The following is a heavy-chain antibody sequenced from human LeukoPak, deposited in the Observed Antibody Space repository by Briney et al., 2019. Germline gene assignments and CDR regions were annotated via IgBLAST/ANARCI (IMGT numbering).Heavy chain of an antibody. CDR2: IYYSGST. V-gene: IGHV4-39*01. CDR1: GGSISSSSYY. J-gene: IGHJ6*03. Sequence: SETLSLTCTVPGGSISSSSYYWGWIRQPPGKGLAWIGRIYYSGSTYYNPSLKSRVTMSINTSTSQFSLKLSSVPAADTAVYYCAGTDYYYMDVRGKGTTVTVSS. CDR3: AGTDYYYMDV.